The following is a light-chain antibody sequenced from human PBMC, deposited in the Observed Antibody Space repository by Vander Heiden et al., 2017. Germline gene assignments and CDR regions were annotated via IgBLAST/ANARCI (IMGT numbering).Light chain of an antibody. Sequence: DIVMTQSPPSLPATPGEPAPISCRSSQSLLHSNGYNYLDWYLQKPGQSPQLLIYLGSNRASGVPDRFSGSGSGTDFTLKISRVEAEDVGVYYCMQALQTPITFGQGTRLEIK. CDR2: LGS. CDR3: MQALQTPIT. V-gene: IGKV2-28*01. J-gene: IGKJ5*01. CDR1: QSLLHSNGYNY.